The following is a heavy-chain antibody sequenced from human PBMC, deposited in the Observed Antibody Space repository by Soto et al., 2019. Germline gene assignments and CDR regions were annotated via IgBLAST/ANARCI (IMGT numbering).Heavy chain of an antibody. J-gene: IGHJ3*02. V-gene: IGHV1-69*12. D-gene: IGHD6-13*01. Sequence: QVQLVQSGAEVKKPGSSVKVSCKASGGTFSNHAINWVRQAPGQGLEWMGRIIPIFTTTDYAQRFQGRVTITADECTITAYIELSILKHADTAVYYCAREVAADGTVRDGVCDIWGQGTMVTVSS. CDR1: GGTFSNHA. CDR2: IIPIFTTT. CDR3: AREVAADGTVRDGVCDI.